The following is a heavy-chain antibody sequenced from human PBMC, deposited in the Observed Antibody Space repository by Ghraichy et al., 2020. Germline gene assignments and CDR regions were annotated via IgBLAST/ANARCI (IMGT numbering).Heavy chain of an antibody. Sequence: GGSLRLSCTASGFIFSNYAMSWVRQTPGKGLEWVSGISVSGESIFYRDSVKGRFRISRDNSENTLYLQMNSLRAEDTAVYYCAKDKEVVVNSIYDYWGQGTLVAVSS. D-gene: IGHD2-8*02. CDR2: ISVSGESI. CDR1: GFIFSNYA. V-gene: IGHV3-23*01. J-gene: IGHJ4*02. CDR3: AKDKEVVVNSIYDY.